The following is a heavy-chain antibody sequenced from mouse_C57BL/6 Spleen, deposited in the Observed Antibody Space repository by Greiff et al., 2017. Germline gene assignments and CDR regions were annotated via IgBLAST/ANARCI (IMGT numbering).Heavy chain of an antibody. V-gene: IGHV1-26*01. D-gene: IGHD2-3*01. CDR1: GYTFTDYY. CDR2: INPNNGGT. CDR3: ARENDGYYNYYAMDY. Sequence: EVQLQQSGPELVKPGASVKISCKASGYTFTDYYMNWVKQSHGKSLEWIGDINPNNGGTSYNQKFKGKATLTVDKSSSTAYMELRSLTSEDSAVYYCARENDGYYNYYAMDYWGQGTSGTVSS. J-gene: IGHJ4*01.